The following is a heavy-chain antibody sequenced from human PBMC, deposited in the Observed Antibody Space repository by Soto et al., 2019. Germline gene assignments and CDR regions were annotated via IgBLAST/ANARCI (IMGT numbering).Heavy chain of an antibody. Sequence: GGSLRLSCAASGLKFEKCSMNWVRQPPGKGPEWLASISPSSTYIRYADSVKGRFTISRDNARNSLSLQMMNLRADDTAIYYCATDTGDIEVVPATTWGQGTLVTVSS. CDR2: ISPSSTYI. CDR3: ATDTGDIEVVPATT. J-gene: IGHJ4*02. D-gene: IGHD2-15*01. V-gene: IGHV3-21*04. CDR1: GLKFEKCS.